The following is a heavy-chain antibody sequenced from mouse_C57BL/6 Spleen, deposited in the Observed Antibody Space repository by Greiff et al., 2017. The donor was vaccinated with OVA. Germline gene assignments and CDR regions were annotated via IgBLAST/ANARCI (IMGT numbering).Heavy chain of an antibody. D-gene: IGHD1-1*01. J-gene: IGHJ1*03. CDR3: ARRGLNYGSSPFDV. Sequence: QVQLKESGAELVRPGTSVKVSCKASGYAFTNYLIEWVKQRPGQGLEWIGVINPGSGGTNYNEKFKGKATLTADKSSSTAYMQLSSLTSEDAAVYFCARRGLNYGSSPFDVWGTGTTVTVSS. V-gene: IGHV1-54*01. CDR1: GYAFTNYL. CDR2: INPGSGGT.